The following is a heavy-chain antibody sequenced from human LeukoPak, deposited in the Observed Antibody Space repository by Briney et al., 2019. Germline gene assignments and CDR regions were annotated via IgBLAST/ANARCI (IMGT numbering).Heavy chain of an antibody. CDR3: ARGPGSVLRYFDWLSSNAFDI. CDR1: GGSISSYY. J-gene: IGHJ3*02. CDR2: IYDSGST. Sequence: SETLSLTCTVSGGSISSYYWSWIRQPPGKGLEWIGYIYDSGSTNYNPSLKSRVTISVDTSKNQFSLKLSSVTAADTAVYYCARGPGSVLRYFDWLSSNAFDIWSQGTMVTVS. D-gene: IGHD3-9*01. V-gene: IGHV4-59*01.